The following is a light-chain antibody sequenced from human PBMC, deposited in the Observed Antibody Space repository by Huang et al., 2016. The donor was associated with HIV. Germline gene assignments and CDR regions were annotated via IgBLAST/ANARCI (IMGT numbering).Light chain of an antibody. CDR3: MQRTQRRLT. V-gene: IGKV2D-29*02. CDR1: QSLLHSDGETY. Sequence: DIVMTQTPLSLSVTPGQPASNSCTSSQSLLHSDGETYLYWYLHKPGQSPQLLIYEVSNRFSGEPDRFNGSETGTDFTLRISRVEAEDVGVYYCMQRTQRRLTFGGGTKVEIK. CDR2: EVS. J-gene: IGKJ4*01.